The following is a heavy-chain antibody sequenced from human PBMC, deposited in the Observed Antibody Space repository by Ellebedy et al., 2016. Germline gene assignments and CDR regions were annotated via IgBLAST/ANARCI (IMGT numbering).Heavy chain of an antibody. J-gene: IGHJ6*02. D-gene: IGHD2-21*02. CDR2: ISAYNGNT. CDR1: GYTFTSYG. CDR3: ARDPCGGDCYSPFGYGMDV. V-gene: IGHV1-18*04. Sequence: ASVKVSCKASGYTFTSYGISWVRQAPGQGLEWMGWISAYNGNTNYAQKLQGRVTMTTDTSTSTAYMELRSLRSDDTAVYYCARDPCGGDCYSPFGYGMDVWGQGTTVTVSS.